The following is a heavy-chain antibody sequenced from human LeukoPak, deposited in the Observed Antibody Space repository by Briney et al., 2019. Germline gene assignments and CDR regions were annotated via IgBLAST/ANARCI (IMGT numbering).Heavy chain of an antibody. CDR1: GGSNRKYY. D-gene: IGHD2-8*01. CDR3: SRLAPYPGVWASDY. J-gene: IGHJ4*02. CDR2: IYSSGTT. V-gene: IGHV4-59*08. Sequence: PSETLSLTCTVSGGSNRKYYWTGPRQPPGKGLEWIGYIYSSGTTNSNPTLESPFPMSVDMSKYQFSLKLSSVSAADTAVYYCSRLAPYPGVWASDYWGQGTLVTVSS.